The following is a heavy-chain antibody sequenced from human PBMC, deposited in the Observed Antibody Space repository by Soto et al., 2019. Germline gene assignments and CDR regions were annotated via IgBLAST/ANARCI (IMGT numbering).Heavy chain of an antibody. Sequence: EVQLVESGGGLVQPGRSLRLSCAASGFTFDDYAMHWVRQAPGKGLEWVSGISWNSGSIGYADSVKGRFTISRDNAKNSLYLQMNSLRAEDTALYYCAKDMAGSDYYYYYMDVWGKGTTVTVSS. CDR2: ISWNSGSI. V-gene: IGHV3-9*01. J-gene: IGHJ6*03. CDR3: AKDMAGSDYYYYYMDV. CDR1: GFTFDDYA. D-gene: IGHD6-19*01.